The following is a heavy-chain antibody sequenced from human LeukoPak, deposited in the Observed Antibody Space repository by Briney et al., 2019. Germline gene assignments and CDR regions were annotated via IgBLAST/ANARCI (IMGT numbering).Heavy chain of an antibody. V-gene: IGHV3-43*02. CDR1: GFTFDDYA. J-gene: IGHJ4*02. CDR3: ASEYCGSSSCYS. CDR2: ISGDGGTT. Sequence: GGSLRLSCAASGFTFDDYAMHWVRQPPGKGLEWVSLISGDGGTTYYADSVKGRFTISRDNAKHSLYLQMNSLRAEDTAVYYCASEYCGSSSCYSWGQGTLVTVSS. D-gene: IGHD2-2*01.